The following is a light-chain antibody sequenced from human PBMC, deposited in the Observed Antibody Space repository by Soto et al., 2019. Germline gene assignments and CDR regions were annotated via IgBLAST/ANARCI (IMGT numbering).Light chain of an antibody. CDR1: SSDVGGYNY. Sequence: QSVLTQPASVSGSPGQSITISCTGTSSDVGGYNYVSWYQQHPGKAPKLMIYDVTNRPSGVSNRFSGSKSGNTASLTISGLLPEDEADYHCSSYTGSSTYVFGTGTKLTVL. CDR2: DVT. J-gene: IGLJ1*01. CDR3: SSYTGSSTYV. V-gene: IGLV2-14*01.